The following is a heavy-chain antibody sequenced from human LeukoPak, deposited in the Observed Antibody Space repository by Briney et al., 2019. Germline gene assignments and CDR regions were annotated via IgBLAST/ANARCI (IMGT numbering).Heavy chain of an antibody. CDR3: ARHHDSDYFGVVIIQTNWFDP. CDR1: GGSISSGGYY. Sequence: PSETLSLTCTVSGGSISSGGYYWSWIRQHPGKGLEWIGYIYYSGSTYYNPSLKSRVTISVDTSKNQFSLKLSSVTAADTAVYYCARHHDSDYFGVVIIQTNWFDPWGQGTLVTVSS. CDR2: IYYSGST. J-gene: IGHJ5*02. V-gene: IGHV4-31*03. D-gene: IGHD3-3*01.